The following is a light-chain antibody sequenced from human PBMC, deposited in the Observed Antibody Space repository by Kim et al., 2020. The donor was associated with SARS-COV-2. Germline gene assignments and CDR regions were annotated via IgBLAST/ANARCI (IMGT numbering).Light chain of an antibody. CDR2: DVN. J-gene: IGLJ1*01. V-gene: IGLV2-14*03. Sequence: QSAVTQPASVSGSPGQSITISCAATGTDLGSYQYVSWHQQHPGKAPKLILYDVNKRPTGISTHFSGSRSGYTASLTISGLQAEGDANYFCASYKTIGAKFFGTGTKVTVL. CDR1: GTDLGSYQY. CDR3: ASYKTIGAKF.